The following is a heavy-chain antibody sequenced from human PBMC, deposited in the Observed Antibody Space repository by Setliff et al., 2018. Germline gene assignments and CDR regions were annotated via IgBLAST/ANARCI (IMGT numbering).Heavy chain of an antibody. CDR2: IYYSGST. CDR3: ARHVVQYDFWSGYYGDYYYYMVV. V-gene: IGHV4-39*01. Sequence: SETLSLTCTVSGGSISSSSYYWGWIRQPPGKGLEWIGSIYYSGSTYYNPSLKSRVTISVDTSKNQFSLKLNSVTAADTAVYYCARHVVQYDFWSGYYGDYYYYMVVWGKGTTVTVSS. J-gene: IGHJ6*03. CDR1: GGSISSSSYY. D-gene: IGHD3-3*01.